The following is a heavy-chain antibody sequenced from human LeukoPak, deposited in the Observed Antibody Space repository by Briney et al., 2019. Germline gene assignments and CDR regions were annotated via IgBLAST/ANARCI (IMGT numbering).Heavy chain of an antibody. Sequence: GEALKISCKGSGYSFTTYWISWVRQMRGKVLEWMGRIDPSDSYTNYSPSFQGHVTISADKSLSTAYLQWTSLKASDTAMYYCARHAKAYGSSCDYWGQGTLVTVSS. CDR2: IDPSDSYT. CDR3: ARHAKAYGSSCDY. CDR1: GYSFTTYW. D-gene: IGHD6-13*01. J-gene: IGHJ4*02. V-gene: IGHV5-10-1*01.